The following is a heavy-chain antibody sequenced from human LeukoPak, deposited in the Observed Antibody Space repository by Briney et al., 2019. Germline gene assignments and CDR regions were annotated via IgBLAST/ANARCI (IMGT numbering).Heavy chain of an antibody. J-gene: IGHJ4*02. D-gene: IGHD3-9*01. CDR2: MSGTGDNI. CDR3: AKGNILTGDLYDN. Sequence: GGSLRLSYAASGFTFSSFALSWVRQAPGKGLEWVSFMSGTGDNIYYAASVKGRFTISRDNSKNTLYLQMNSLRAEDTAVYFCAKGNILTGDLYDNWGQGTLVTVSP. CDR1: GFTFSSFA. V-gene: IGHV3-23*01.